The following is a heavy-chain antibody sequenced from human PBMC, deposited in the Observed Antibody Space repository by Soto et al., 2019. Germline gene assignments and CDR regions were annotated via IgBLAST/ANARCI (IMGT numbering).Heavy chain of an antibody. V-gene: IGHV1-2*04. D-gene: IGHD2-2*01. CDR1: GYTFTGYY. Sequence: QVQLVQSGAEVKKPGASVKVSCKASGYTFTGYYMHWVRQAPGQGLEWMGWINPNSGGTNYAQKFQGWVTRTRDTSISTAYMELSRLRSDDTAVYYYARATLGYCSSTSCQGDYYYYYMDVWGKGTTVTVSS. CDR2: INPNSGGT. CDR3: ARATLGYCSSTSCQGDYYYYYMDV. J-gene: IGHJ6*03.